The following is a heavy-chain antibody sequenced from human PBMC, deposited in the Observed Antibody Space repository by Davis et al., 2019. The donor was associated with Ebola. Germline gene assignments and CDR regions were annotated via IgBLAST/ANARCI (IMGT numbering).Heavy chain of an antibody. V-gene: IGHV3-21*01. J-gene: IGHJ4*02. CDR1: GFTFSRYS. CDR2: ISSSSSYI. CDR3: AKDVFGRQSGVVVVAAD. D-gene: IGHD2-15*01. Sequence: GESLKTPCAASGFTFSRYSMHWVRQAPGKGLEWVSSISSSSSYIYYADSVKGRFTVSRDNAKNSLSLQMDSLRAEDTAVYYCAKDVFGRQSGVVVVAADWGQGTLVTVSS.